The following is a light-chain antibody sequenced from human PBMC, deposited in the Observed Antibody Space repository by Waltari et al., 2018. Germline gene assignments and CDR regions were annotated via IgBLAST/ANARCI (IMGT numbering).Light chain of an antibody. V-gene: IGKV3-11*01. Sequence: EIVLTQSLATLSLSPGERATLPVRASQSVSSLAWYQQKPGQAPRLLIYDASNRATGIPARFSGSGSGTDFTLTISSLEPEDFAVDYCQQSTYWPLTFGGGTKVEIK. J-gene: IGKJ4*01. CDR3: QQSTYWPLT. CDR2: DAS. CDR1: QSVSS.